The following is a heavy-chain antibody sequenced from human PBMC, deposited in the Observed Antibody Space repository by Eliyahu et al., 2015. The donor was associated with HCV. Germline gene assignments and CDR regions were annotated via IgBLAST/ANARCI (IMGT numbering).Heavy chain of an antibody. CDR2: ISNSGRSV. V-gene: IGHV3-11*01. Sequence: QVQLVESGGGLVKPGGSLRLTCAASGFTFSDYYMAWIRQAPGKGLEWISYISNSGRSVYYADSVKGRFSLSRDNAKNSLYLQMNSLRAEDTAVYYCARLQFGARNTLNAFDIWGQGTMVTVSS. CDR3: ARLQFGARNTLNAFDI. D-gene: IGHD3-3*01. CDR1: GFTFSDYY. J-gene: IGHJ3*02.